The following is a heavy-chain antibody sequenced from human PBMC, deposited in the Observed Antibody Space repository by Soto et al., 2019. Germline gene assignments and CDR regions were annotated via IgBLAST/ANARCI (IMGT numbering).Heavy chain of an antibody. CDR2: IWYDGSNK. J-gene: IGHJ6*02. D-gene: IGHD1-26*01. CDR3: ARDKRLARWGYGMDV. CDR1: GFTFSSYG. Sequence: QVQLVESGGGVVQPGRSLRLSCAASGFTFSSYGMHWVRQAPGKGLEWVAVIWYDGSNKYYADSVKGRFTISRDNSKNKLYLQMNSLRAEDTAVYYCARDKRLARWGYGMDVWGQGTTVTVSS. V-gene: IGHV3-33*01.